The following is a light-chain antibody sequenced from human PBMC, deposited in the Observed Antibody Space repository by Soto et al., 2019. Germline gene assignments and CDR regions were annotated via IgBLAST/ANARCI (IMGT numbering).Light chain of an antibody. J-gene: IGLJ2*01. V-gene: IGLV2-8*01. CDR1: SSDLGAYNS. Sequence: QSVLTQPPSASGSPGQSVTISCTGTSSDLGAYNSVSWYQQHPGKAPKLMIYEVNKRPSGVPDRFSGSRSGNTASLTVSGLQADEEDDYYCRSYAGSNSVVFGGGTKLTVL. CDR2: EVN. CDR3: RSYAGSNSVV.